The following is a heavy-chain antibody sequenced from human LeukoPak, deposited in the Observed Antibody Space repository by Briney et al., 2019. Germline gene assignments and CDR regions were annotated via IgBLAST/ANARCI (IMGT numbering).Heavy chain of an antibody. D-gene: IGHD3-3*01. V-gene: IGHV4-30-4*08. J-gene: IGHJ4*02. CDR3: ARGGHLDDFWSGYYFY. Sequence: PSQTLSLTCTVSGGSISSGDYYWSWIRQPPGKGLEWIGYIYYSGSTYYNPSLKSRVTISVDTSKNQFSLKLSSVTAADTAVYYCARGGHLDDFWSGYYFYWGQGTLVIVSS. CDR2: IYYSGST. CDR1: GGSISSGDYY.